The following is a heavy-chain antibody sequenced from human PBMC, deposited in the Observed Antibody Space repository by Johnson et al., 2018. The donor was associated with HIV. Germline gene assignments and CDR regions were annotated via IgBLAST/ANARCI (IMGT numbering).Heavy chain of an antibody. Sequence: VQLVESGGGVVQPGGSLRLSCVASGFIFSDHYMDWVRQAPGKGLEWVGRTRNKANSYTTDYAASVKGRFTISRDDSKNSLYLQMNSLKTEDTALYYCARGSRYTYDNDDAHLLHAFDIWGQGTMVTVSS. J-gene: IGHJ3*02. CDR2: TRNKANSYTT. CDR1: GFIFSDHY. D-gene: IGHD3-22*01. V-gene: IGHV3-72*01. CDR3: ARGSRYTYDNDDAHLLHAFDI.